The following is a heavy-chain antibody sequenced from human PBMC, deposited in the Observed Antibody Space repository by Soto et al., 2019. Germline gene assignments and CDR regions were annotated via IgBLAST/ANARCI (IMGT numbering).Heavy chain of an antibody. V-gene: IGHV3-23*01. D-gene: IGHD3-22*01. CDR3: AKLAGSGYYYPIDY. CDR1: GFTFSTYA. Sequence: EVQLLESGGGLVQPGGSLRLSCAASGFTFSTYAMTWVRQALGKGLERVSVITDSGGSTYYADSVKGRFTISRDNSKNTLYLQMNSLRAEDTAVYYCAKLAGSGYYYPIDYWGQGDLVTVSS. CDR2: ITDSGGST. J-gene: IGHJ4*02.